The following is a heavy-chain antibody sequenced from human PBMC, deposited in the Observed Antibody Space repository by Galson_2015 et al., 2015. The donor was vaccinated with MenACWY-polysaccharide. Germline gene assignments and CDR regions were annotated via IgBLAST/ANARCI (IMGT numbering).Heavy chain of an antibody. Sequence: SESLSLTCTVAGASISRSSFRWGWLRQPPGKGLGWIGRIDSKGNTYSNRALKSRLPISVDTSKNLFSLKLSSVTAAVTTEYCCLYASTYRSIFDSWGQGTLITVSS. CDR3: LYASTYRSIFDS. CDR1: GASISRSSFR. J-gene: IGHJ4*02. CDR2: IDSKGNT. V-gene: IGHV4-39*01. D-gene: IGHD2/OR15-2a*01.